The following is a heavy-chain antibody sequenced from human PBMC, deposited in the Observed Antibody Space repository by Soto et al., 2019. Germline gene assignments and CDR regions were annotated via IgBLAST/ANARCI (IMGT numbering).Heavy chain of an antibody. Sequence: PGGSLRLSCAASGFTFSAYSMHWVRQAPGKGLEWVSSISTRSDTYYAASAKGRFITTSNNDKNNLSHQIKSITAEDTAVMYCSREETAWLVAYCFDAWGQGTMVTVSS. CDR2: ISTRSDT. D-gene: IGHD6-6*01. J-gene: IGHJ6*02. CDR3: SREETAWLVAYCFDA. CDR1: GFTFSAYS. V-gene: IGHV3-21*01.